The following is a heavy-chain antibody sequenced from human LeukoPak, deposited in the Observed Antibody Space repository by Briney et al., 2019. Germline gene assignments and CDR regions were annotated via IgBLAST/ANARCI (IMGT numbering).Heavy chain of an antibody. CDR2: IYTSGST. D-gene: IGHD4-11*01. V-gene: IGHV4-61*02. CDR1: GGSISSGSHY. Sequence: IPSQTLSLTCTVSGGSISSGSHYWSWIRQPAGKGLEWIGRIYTSGSTNYNPSLKSRVTISVDTSKNQFSLKLSSVTAADTAVYYCASYSNYVSASSYYYYMDVWGKGTTVTVSS. CDR3: ASYSNYVSASSYYYYMDV. J-gene: IGHJ6*03.